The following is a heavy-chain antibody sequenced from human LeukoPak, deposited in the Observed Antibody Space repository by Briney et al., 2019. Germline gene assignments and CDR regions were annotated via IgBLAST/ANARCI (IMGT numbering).Heavy chain of an antibody. CDR1: GDSVSSNSAA. D-gene: IGHD3-9*01. CDR2: TYYRSKWYN. CDR3: PRDTTTYFDYWGVFDY. V-gene: IGHV6-1*01. J-gene: IGHJ4*02. Sequence: SQTLSLTGAISGDSVSSNSAAWNWIMQSPSRGLEWLGRTYYRSKWYNDYAVSVKSRITINPDTSKNQFSLQLNSVTPEDTAVYYCPRDTTTYFDYWGVFDYWGQGTLVTVSS.